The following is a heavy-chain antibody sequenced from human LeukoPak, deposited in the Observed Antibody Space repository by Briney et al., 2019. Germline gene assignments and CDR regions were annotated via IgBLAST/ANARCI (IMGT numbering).Heavy chain of an antibody. CDR1: GYTFTSYY. CDR3: ARGHDSSGYYYVRSADAFDI. J-gene: IGHJ3*02. Sequence: ASVKVSCKASGYTFTSYYMHWVRQAPGQGLEWMGIINPSGGSTSYAQKFQGRVTMTRDTSTSTVYMELSSLRSEDTAVYYCARGHDSSGYYYVRSADAFDIWGQGTMVTVSS. CDR2: INPSGGST. V-gene: IGHV1-46*01. D-gene: IGHD3-22*01.